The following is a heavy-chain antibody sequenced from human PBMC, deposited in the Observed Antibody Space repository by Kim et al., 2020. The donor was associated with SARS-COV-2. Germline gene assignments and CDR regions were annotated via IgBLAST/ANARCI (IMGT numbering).Heavy chain of an antibody. CDR2: IDYSGST. V-gene: IGHV4-59*01. D-gene: IGHD1-1*01. Sequence: SETLSLTCTVSGASITSYYWSWIRQSPGKGLEWIGSIDYSGSTNYNPSLKSRVTISIDTSKNQFSLKLSSVTAADTAVYYCARDTTATYCGQGTLVTVSS. CDR3: ARDTTATY. CDR1: GASITSYY. J-gene: IGHJ4*02.